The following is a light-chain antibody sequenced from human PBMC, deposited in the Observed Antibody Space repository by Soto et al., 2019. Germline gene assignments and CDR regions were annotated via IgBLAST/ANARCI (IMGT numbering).Light chain of an antibody. J-gene: IGKJ1*01. V-gene: IGKV3-20*01. CDR3: QQYGSSPRT. CDR1: QSVSSSY. Sequence: EIVLTQSPGTLSLSPGERATLSCRASQSVSSSYLAWYQQKPGQAPRLLIYGASSRATGIPDRFSGRGSGTDFPLTINRLEPEVFAVYYCQQYGSSPRTFGQGTKVEIK. CDR2: GAS.